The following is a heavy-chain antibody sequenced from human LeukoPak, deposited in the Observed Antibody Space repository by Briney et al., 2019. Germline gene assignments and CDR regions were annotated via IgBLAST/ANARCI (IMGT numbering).Heavy chain of an antibody. CDR2: IGTAGEI. CDR1: GFTFRSYD. Sequence: GGSLRLSCAASGFTFRSYDMHWVRQATGKGLEWVSGIGTAGEIYYAGSVKGRFTISRENAKNSLYLQMNSLRAGDTAVYYCATDRYSSSGRLFDYWGQGTLVTVSS. J-gene: IGHJ4*02. V-gene: IGHV3-13*01. CDR3: ATDRYSSSGRLFDY. D-gene: IGHD6-13*01.